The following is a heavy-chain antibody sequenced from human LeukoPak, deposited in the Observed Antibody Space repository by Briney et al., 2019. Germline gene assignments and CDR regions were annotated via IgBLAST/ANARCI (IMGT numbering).Heavy chain of an antibody. J-gene: IGHJ4*02. D-gene: IGHD1-26*01. CDR1: GFTFTSSA. Sequence: GASVKVSCKASGFTFTSSAVQWVRQARGQGLEWMGRINPNSGGTNYAQKFQGRVTMTRDTSIGTAYVELSRLRSDDTAVYYCARESPGSYSDYWGQGTLVTVSS. CDR2: INPNSGGT. V-gene: IGHV1-2*06. CDR3: ARESPGSYSDY.